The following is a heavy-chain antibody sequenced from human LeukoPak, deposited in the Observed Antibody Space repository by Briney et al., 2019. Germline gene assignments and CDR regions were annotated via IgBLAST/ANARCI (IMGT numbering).Heavy chain of an antibody. CDR2: ISPRGDIT. CDR3: ARGPGREVVPAARDAFDI. Sequence: GGSLRLSCAASGFSFRSHGMNWVRQAPGKGLEWVSGISPRGDITYYKDSVRGRFTISRDNFKNTVSLQLNSLRAEDTAVYYCARGPGREVVPAARDAFDIWGQGTMVTVSS. CDR1: GFSFRSHG. V-gene: IGHV3-23*01. J-gene: IGHJ3*02. D-gene: IGHD2-2*01.